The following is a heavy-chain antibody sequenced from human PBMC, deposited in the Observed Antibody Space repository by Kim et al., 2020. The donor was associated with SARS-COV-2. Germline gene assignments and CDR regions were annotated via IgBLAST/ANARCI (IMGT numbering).Heavy chain of an antibody. CDR1: GFTFSSYA. V-gene: IGHV3-23*01. CDR2: ISGSGGST. CDR3: AKDPGYYGSGSYMD. J-gene: IGHJ4*02. Sequence: GGSLRLSCAASGFTFSSYAMSWVRQAPGKGLEWVSAISGSGGSTYYADSVKGRFTISRDNSKNTLYLQMNSLRAEDTAVYYCAKDPGYYGSGSYMDWGQGTLVTVSS. D-gene: IGHD3-10*01.